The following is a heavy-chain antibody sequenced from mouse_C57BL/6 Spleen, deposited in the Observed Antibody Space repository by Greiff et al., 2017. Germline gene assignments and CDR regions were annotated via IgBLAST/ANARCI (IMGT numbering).Heavy chain of an antibody. Sequence: QVQLQQPGAELVMPGASVKLSCKASGYTFTSYWMHWVKQRPGQGLEWIGEIDPSDSYTNYNQKFKGKSTLTVDKSSSTAYMQLSSLTSEDSAVYYCARSGDGGNYAMDYWGQGTSVTVSS. V-gene: IGHV1-69*01. J-gene: IGHJ4*01. CDR2: IDPSDSYT. CDR1: GYTFTSYW. CDR3: ARSGDGGNYAMDY.